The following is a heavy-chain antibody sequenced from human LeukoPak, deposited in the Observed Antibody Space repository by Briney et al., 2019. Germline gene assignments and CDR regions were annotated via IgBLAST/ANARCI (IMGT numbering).Heavy chain of an antibody. CDR1: GFTFSKYN. CDR3: AREEKALLDY. J-gene: IGHJ4*02. CDR2: ISSSSSII. Sequence: GGSLRLSCAASGFTFSKYNMNWVRQAPGKGLEWVSYISSSSSIIYYADSVKGRFTISRDNAKNSLFLQMNSLRAEDTAVYYCAREEKALLDYWGQGTLVTVSS. V-gene: IGHV3-48*01.